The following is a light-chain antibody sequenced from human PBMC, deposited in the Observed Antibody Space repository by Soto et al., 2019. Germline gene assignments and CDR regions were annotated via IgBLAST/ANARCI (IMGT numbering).Light chain of an antibody. V-gene: IGKV3-11*01. CDR3: QQRHMWPIT. CDR2: DAY. CDR1: QSFRGL. J-gene: IGKJ5*01. Sequence: EVVLTQSPVTLTLSPGEIATLSCMASQSFRGLLAWYQQKPGQAPRLLIYDAYNRATGIPPRFSGSGSGTDFTLTISSLEPEDSAVYCRQQRHMWPITFGQGTRLEIK.